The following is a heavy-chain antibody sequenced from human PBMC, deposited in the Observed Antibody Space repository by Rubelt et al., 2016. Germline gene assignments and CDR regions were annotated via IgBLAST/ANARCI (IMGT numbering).Heavy chain of an antibody. J-gene: IGHJ4*02. Sequence: QVQLQQWGAGLLKPSETLSLTCAVYGGSFSGYYWSWIRQPPGKGLEWIGEINQSGSTNYNPSLKSRVTVSVDTSKKQFSRKRSSVTAADTAVYYCAKYYGSESYSIDYWGQGTLVTVSS. CDR3: AKYYGSESYSIDY. CDR1: GGSFSGYY. D-gene: IGHD3-10*01. V-gene: IGHV4-34*01. CDR2: INQSGST.